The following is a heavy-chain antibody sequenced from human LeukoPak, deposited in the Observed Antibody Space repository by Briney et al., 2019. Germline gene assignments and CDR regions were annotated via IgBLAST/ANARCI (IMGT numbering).Heavy chain of an antibody. CDR2: INHSGST. CDR3: AREPVYSGFDP. Sequence: PSETLSLTCAVYGGSFSGYYWSWIRQPPGKGLEWIGEINHSGSTNYNPSLKSRVTISVDTSKNQFSLKLSSVTAADTAVYYCAREPVYSGFDPWGQGTLVTVSS. V-gene: IGHV4-34*01. CDR1: GGSFSGYY. D-gene: IGHD5-12*01. J-gene: IGHJ5*02.